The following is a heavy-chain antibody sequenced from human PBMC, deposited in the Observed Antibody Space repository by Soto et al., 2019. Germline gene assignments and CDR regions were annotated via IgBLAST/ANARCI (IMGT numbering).Heavy chain of an antibody. V-gene: IGHV4-59*01. CDR1: GGSISSYY. Sequence: SETLSLTCTVSGGSISSYYWSWIRQPPGKGLEWIGYIYYSGSTNYNPSLKSRVTISVDTSKNQFSLKLSSVTAADTAVYYCARDLSSQDGAIAAFDIWGQGTMVTVSS. J-gene: IGHJ3*02. CDR2: IYYSGST. CDR3: ARDLSSQDGAIAAFDI. D-gene: IGHD6-13*01.